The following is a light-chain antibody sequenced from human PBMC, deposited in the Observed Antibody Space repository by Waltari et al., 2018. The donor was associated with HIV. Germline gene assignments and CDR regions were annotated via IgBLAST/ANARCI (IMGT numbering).Light chain of an antibody. CDR1: QTIRGW. J-gene: IGKJ2*01. CDR3: QQYNSYWYT. V-gene: IGKV1-5*03. CDR2: KSS. Sequence: DIQMTQSHSTLSASVGDRATITCRASQTIRGWLAWYQQKPGKAPKLLIYKSSNLQSGVPSRFSVSGSGTEFSLTISSLQPDDSATYYCQQYNSYWYTFGPGTKLEI.